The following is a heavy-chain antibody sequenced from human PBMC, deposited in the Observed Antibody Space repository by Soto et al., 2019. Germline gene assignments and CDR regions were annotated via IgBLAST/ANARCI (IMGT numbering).Heavy chain of an antibody. D-gene: IGHD6-19*01. V-gene: IGHV4-4*02. CDR1: GDSVSSPYY. Sequence: QAQLQESGPGLVKPSGTLSLTCAVSGDSVSSPYYWCWVRQPPGKGLEWIGEVFHTGTTSYNPSLRSRVTISMDKSINQFSLDLSSVTAADTAVYYCARSAGWYAVHSWGPGTLVLVSS. CDR2: VFHTGTT. J-gene: IGHJ4*02. CDR3: ARSAGWYAVHS.